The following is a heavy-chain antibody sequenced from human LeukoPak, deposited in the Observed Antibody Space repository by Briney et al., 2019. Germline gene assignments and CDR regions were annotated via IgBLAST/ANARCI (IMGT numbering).Heavy chain of an antibody. CDR3: ARDWSSPYYDFWSGGEESRYGSDY. Sequence: PGGSLRLSCAASGFTFSSYSMNWVRQAPGKGLEWGSYISSSSSSTIYSAVSVKGRFTISRDNAKNSLYLQMNSLRAEDTAVYYCARDWSSPYYDFWSGGEESRYGSDYWGQGTLVTVSS. CDR1: GFTFSSYS. J-gene: IGHJ4*02. D-gene: IGHD3-3*01. V-gene: IGHV3-48*01. CDR2: ISSSSSSTI.